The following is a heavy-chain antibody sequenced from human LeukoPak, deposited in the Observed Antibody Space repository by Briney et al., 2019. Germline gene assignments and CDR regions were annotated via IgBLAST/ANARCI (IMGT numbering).Heavy chain of an antibody. CDR2: IYYSGST. D-gene: IGHD5-12*01. V-gene: IGHV4-59*01. CDR3: ARDSLSGYHDY. Sequence: PSETLSPTCTVSGGSISSYYWSWIWNPPVKGLEWIGYIYYSGSTNYNPSLKSRVTISVDTSKTQFPLKLSYVTAADTGVYYCARDSLSGYHDYWGKGNLVTVSS. CDR1: GGSISSYY. J-gene: IGHJ4*02.